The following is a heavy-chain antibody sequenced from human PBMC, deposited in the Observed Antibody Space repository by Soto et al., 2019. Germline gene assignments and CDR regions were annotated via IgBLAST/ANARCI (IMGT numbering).Heavy chain of an antibody. J-gene: IGHJ5*02. CDR3: ASLVVPAARGGNWFDP. CDR1: GASISSGGYY. Sequence: QVQLQESGPGLVKPSQTLSLTCTVSGASISSGGYYWSWIRQHPGKGLEWIGHIYYSGITYYNPSLKSRVIISLDTSKNQFFLRLSSVTAADTAVYYCASLVVPAARGGNWFDPWGQGTLVTVSS. D-gene: IGHD2-2*01. V-gene: IGHV4-31*03. CDR2: IYYSGIT.